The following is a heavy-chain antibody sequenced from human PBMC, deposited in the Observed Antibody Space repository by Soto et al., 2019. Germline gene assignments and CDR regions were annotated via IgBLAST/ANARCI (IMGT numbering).Heavy chain of an antibody. CDR3: ASDLVGASDSYGLDV. CDR2: IWHDGNNK. Sequence: QVQLVESGGGVVQPGRSLRLSCAASGFTFSNYGMHWVRQAPGKGLEWVAIIWHDGNNKYYADSVRGRFIISRDNSKNRLYLQMNSLRAEDTAVDYCASDLVGASDSYGLDVWGQGTPVTVSS. J-gene: IGHJ6*02. CDR1: GFTFSNYG. D-gene: IGHD1-26*01. V-gene: IGHV3-33*01.